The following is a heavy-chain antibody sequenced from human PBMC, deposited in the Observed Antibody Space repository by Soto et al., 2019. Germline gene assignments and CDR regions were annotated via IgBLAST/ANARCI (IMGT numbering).Heavy chain of an antibody. J-gene: IGHJ5*02. D-gene: IGHD3-16*01. V-gene: IGHV4-34*01. CDR3: ARGLLGGAAT. CDR2: INRSGST. CDR1: GGSLSGYY. Sequence: QVQLQQWGAGLLKPSETLSLTCAVYGGSLSGYYWSWIRQPPGKGLEWIGEINRSGSTHYIPSLKSRVIISVDTSKNQFSLKLSSVTAADTAVYYCARGLLGGAATWGQGTLVTVSS.